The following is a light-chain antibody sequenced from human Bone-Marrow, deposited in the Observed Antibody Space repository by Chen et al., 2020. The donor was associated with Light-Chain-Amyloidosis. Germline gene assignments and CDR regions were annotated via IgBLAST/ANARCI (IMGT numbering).Light chain of an antibody. CDR3: SSCTITCTLV. CDR1: CSDVGGDNH. CDR2: EVT. Sequence: QSALPQPASVSGSHGQSLTIPCTGTCSDVGGDNHVSWYPQHPDKAPKLMIYEVTNRPSWVPDRVSGSKSDNTAALTISGLQTEDEADYFCSSCTITCTLVFGSGTRVAVL. J-gene: IGLJ1*01. V-gene: IGLV2-14*01.